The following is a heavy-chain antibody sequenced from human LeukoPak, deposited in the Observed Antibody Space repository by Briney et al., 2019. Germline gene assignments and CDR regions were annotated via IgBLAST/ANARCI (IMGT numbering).Heavy chain of an antibody. J-gene: IGHJ4*02. CDR1: GFTFSDHY. Sequence: GGSLRLSCAASGFTFSDHYMDWVRQAPGKGLEWVGRTRNKANSYTTEYAASVKGRFTISRDDSKNSLYLQMNSLKTEDTAVYYCAKARGLVVVTVDYWGQGTLVTVSS. CDR3: AKARGLVVVTVDY. D-gene: IGHD3-22*01. CDR2: TRNKANSYTT. V-gene: IGHV3-72*01.